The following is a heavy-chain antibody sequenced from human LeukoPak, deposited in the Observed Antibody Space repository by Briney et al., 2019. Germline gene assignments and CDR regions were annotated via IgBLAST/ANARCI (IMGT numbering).Heavy chain of an antibody. Sequence: SETLSLTCAVPGGSITSDNWWIWVRQPPGKGLEWIGEAYHSGITNYNPSLKSRVTMSVDKSKNQFSLSLSSVTAADTAVYHCARGLYSSDAYWGQGILVTVSS. J-gene: IGHJ4*02. CDR3: ARGLYSSDAY. CDR1: GGSITSDNW. V-gene: IGHV4-4*02. D-gene: IGHD6-19*01. CDR2: AYHSGIT.